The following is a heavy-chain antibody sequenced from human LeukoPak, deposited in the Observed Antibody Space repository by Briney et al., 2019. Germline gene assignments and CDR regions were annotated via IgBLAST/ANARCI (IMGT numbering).Heavy chain of an antibody. J-gene: IGHJ5*02. CDR3: ARAPRVEDWFDP. CDR1: GGSFSGYY. Sequence: PSETLSLTCAVYGGSFSGYYWSWIRQPPGKGLEWIGEINHSGSTNYNPSLKSRVTTSVDTSKNQFSLKLSSVTAADTAVYYCARAPRVEDWFDPWGQGTLVTVSS. V-gene: IGHV4-34*01. D-gene: IGHD2-15*01. CDR2: INHSGST.